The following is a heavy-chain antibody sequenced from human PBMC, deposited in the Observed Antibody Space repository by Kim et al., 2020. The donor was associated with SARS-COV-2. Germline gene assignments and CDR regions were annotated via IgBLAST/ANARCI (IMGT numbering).Heavy chain of an antibody. CDR2: INHSGST. CDR3: ARERGRSGRWAGSSRWYVGFDY. D-gene: IGHD6-13*01. V-gene: IGHV4-34*01. Sequence: SETLSLTCAVYGGSFSGYYWSWIRQPPGKGLEWIGEINHSGSTNYNPSLKSRVTISVDTSKNQFSLKLSSVTAADTAVYYCARERGRSGRWAGSSRWYVGFDYWGQGTLVTVSS. CDR1: GGSFSGYY. J-gene: IGHJ4*02.